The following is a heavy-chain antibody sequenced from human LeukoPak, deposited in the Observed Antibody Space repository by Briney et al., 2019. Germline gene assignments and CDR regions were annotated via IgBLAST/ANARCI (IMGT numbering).Heavy chain of an antibody. D-gene: IGHD3-22*01. CDR3: ARDPSIGYYLYFDY. CDR2: ISYDGSNK. J-gene: IGHJ4*02. CDR1: GFTFSSYA. Sequence: GGSLRLSCAASGFTFSSYAMSWVRQAPGKGLEWVAVISYDGSNKYYADSVKGRFTISRDNSKNTLYLQMNSMRPDDTAVYYCARDPSIGYYLYFDYWGQGTLLTVSS. V-gene: IGHV3-30-3*01.